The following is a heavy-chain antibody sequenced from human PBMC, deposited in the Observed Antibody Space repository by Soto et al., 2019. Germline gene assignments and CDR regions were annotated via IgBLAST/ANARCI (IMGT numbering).Heavy chain of an antibody. D-gene: IGHD2-2*02. CDR1: GFTFSSYG. CDR3: AREAGCSSTSCYIRY. CDR2: IWYDGSNK. Sequence: GGSLRLSCAASGFTFSSYGMHWVRQAPGKGLEWVAVIWYDGSNKYYADSVKGRFTISRDNSKNTLYLQMNSLRAEDTAVYYCAREAGCSSTSCYIRYWGQGTMVTVYS. V-gene: IGHV3-33*01. J-gene: IGHJ4*02.